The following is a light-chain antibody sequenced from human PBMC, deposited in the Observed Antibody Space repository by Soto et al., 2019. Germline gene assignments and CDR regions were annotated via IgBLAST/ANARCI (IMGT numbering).Light chain of an antibody. CDR1: ENVGTN. V-gene: IGKV3D-15*01. J-gene: IGKJ4*01. Sequence: IVMTQSPATLSVSPGEGVTLSCRASENVGTNLAWYQQKPGQAPRLLIYGSSTRATGIPATFSGSGSGTEFTLTISSLQSEESAIYYSQQYNNWGLSFGGGTKVEIK. CDR3: QQYNNWGLS. CDR2: GSS.